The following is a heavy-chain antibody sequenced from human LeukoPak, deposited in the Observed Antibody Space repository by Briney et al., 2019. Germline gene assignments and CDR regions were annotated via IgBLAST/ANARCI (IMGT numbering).Heavy chain of an antibody. CDR1: GFDFSSYA. D-gene: IGHD6-19*01. J-gene: IGHJ4*01. V-gene: IGHV3-30*04. CDR3: ARGVGETLSGWTLDY. CDR2: IIYDGSNK. Sequence: SGGSLRLSCAASGFDFSSYAMHWVRQAPGKGLEWMAVIIYDGSNKNYADSVKGRFTISRDNSRNTLYMKMNSLRVEDTAVYYCARGVGETLSGWTLDYWGHGTLVAVSP.